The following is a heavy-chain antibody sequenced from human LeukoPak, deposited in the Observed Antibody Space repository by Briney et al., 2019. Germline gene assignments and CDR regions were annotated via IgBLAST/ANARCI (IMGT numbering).Heavy chain of an antibody. V-gene: IGHV3-7*01. J-gene: IGHJ4*02. CDR3: ARDKILGATHFDY. D-gene: IGHD1-26*01. Sequence: GGSLRLSCAASGFTFSSYWMSWVRQAPGKGLEWVANIKQDGSEKYYVDSVKGRFTISRDNAKTSLYPQMNSLRAEDTAVYYCARDKILGATHFDYWGQGTLVTVSS. CDR2: IKQDGSEK. CDR1: GFTFSSYW.